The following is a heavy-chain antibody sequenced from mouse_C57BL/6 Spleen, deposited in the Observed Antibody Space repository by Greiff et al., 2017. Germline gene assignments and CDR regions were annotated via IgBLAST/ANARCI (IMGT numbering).Heavy chain of an antibody. V-gene: IGHV1-53*01. CDR2: INPSNGGT. CDR3: ARWAHYDYDRYFDV. D-gene: IGHD2-4*01. Sequence: QVQLKQPGTELVKPGASVKLSCKASGYTFTSYWMHWVKQRPGQGLEWIGNINPSNGGTNYNEKFKSKATLTVDKSSSTAYMQLSSLTSEDSAVYYGARWAHYDYDRYFDVWGTGTTVTVSS. CDR1: GYTFTSYW. J-gene: IGHJ1*03.